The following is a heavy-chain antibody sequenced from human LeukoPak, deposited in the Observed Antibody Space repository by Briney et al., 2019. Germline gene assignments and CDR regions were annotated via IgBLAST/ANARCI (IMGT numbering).Heavy chain of an antibody. CDR2: ISGSGGST. J-gene: IGHJ3*02. CDR3: AKGKSAGGDAFDI. V-gene: IGHV3-23*01. D-gene: IGHD6-19*01. Sequence: GGSLRLSCAASGFTFSSYGMSWVRQAPGKGLEWVSAISGSGGSTYYADSVKGRFTISRDNSKNTLYLQMNSLRAEDTAVYYCAKGKSAGGDAFDIWGQGTMVTVSS. CDR1: GFTFSSYG.